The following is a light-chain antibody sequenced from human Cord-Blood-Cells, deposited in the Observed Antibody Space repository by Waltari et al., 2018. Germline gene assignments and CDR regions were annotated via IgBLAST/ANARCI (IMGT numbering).Light chain of an antibody. V-gene: IGKV3-20*01. Sequence: EIVLTQSPGTLSLSPGERATLSCRASQSVSSSYLAWYQKKTGQAPRLLIYGASSRATGIPDRFSGSGSGTDFTLTISRLEPEDFAVYYCQQYGSSYTFGQGTKLEIK. CDR1: QSVSSSY. J-gene: IGKJ2*01. CDR3: QQYGSSYT. CDR2: GAS.